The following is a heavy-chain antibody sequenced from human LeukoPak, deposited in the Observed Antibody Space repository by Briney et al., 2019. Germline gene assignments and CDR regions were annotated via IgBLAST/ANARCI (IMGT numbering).Heavy chain of an antibody. V-gene: IGHV3-30*02. CDR1: GFTFSSYG. CDR2: IRPDGTNK. Sequence: GGSLRLSCAASGFTFSSYGMHWVRQAPGKGLEWVAFIRPDGTNKYYADSMKGRFTISRDNSKNTLYLQMNSLRPEDTAVYYCAKQYKWSDNYCFYYYMDVWGKGTTVTISS. CDR3: AKQYKWSDNYCFYYYMDV. J-gene: IGHJ6*03. D-gene: IGHD1-20*01.